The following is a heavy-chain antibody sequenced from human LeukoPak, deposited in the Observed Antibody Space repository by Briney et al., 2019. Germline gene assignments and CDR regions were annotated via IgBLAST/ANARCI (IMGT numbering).Heavy chain of an antibody. CDR1: GFTFSDYY. CDR3: ARDLDYYDSSGYYGLGY. J-gene: IGHJ4*02. V-gene: IGHV3-11*01. Sequence: AGGSLRLSCAASGFTFSDYYMSWIRQAPGKGLEWVSYISSSGSTIYYADSVKGRFTISRDNAENSLYLQMNSLRAEDTAVYYCARDLDYYDSSGYYGLGYWGQGTLVTVSS. D-gene: IGHD3-22*01. CDR2: ISSSGSTI.